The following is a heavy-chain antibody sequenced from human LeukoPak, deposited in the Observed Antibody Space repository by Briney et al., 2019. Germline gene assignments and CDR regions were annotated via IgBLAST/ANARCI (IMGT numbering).Heavy chain of an antibody. CDR3: ARGHGGGRFQH. V-gene: IGHV4-34*01. Sequence: SETLSLTCAVYGGSFSGYYWSWIRQPPGKGLEWIGEINHSGSTNYNPSLKSRVTISVDTSKNQFSLKLSSVTAADTAVYYCARGHGGGRFQHWGQGTLVTVSS. J-gene: IGHJ1*01. CDR2: INHSGST. CDR1: GGSFSGYY. D-gene: IGHD2-15*01.